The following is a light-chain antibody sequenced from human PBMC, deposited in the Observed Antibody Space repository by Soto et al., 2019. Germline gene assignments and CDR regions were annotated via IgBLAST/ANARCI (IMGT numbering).Light chain of an antibody. CDR3: VMRSTWHRT. CDR2: DTF. CDR1: QSVSNY. V-gene: IGKV3-11*01. J-gene: IGKJ1*01. Sequence: IVLTQSPATLSLSPGARATLSCRAGQSVSNYLAWYQHKPDQAPRLLIYDTFNRATGIPARFSGSGSGTGFSHTISSQKPADSAVYLCVMRSTWHRTSGQGIKVEIK.